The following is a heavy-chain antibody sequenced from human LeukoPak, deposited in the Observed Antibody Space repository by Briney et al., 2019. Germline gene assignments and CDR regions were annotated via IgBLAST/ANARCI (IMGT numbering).Heavy chain of an antibody. CDR3: ARAGAYHFDN. J-gene: IGHJ4*02. Sequence: PGGSLRLSCAASGFTFTDYWMHWGRQVPGEGVVWGSIINTDARGTYYADSVKGRFTISRDNAKSTLYLQMDSLRAEDTAVYYCARAGAYHFDNWGQGTLVTVSS. V-gene: IGHV3-74*01. D-gene: IGHD3-16*01. CDR1: GFTFTDYW. CDR2: INTDARGT.